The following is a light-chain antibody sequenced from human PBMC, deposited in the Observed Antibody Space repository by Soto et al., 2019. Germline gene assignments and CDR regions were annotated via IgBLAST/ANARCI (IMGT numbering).Light chain of an antibody. CDR2: EVS. J-gene: IGLJ3*02. CDR1: SSDVGGYNY. Sequence: QSALTQPPSASGSPGQSVTISCTGTSSDVGGYNYVSWYQQHPGKAPKLMIYEVSNRPSGVYNRFSGSKSGNTASLTISGLQAEDEAYYYCSSFTSSSTGVFGGGTKLTVL. CDR3: SSFTSSSTGV. V-gene: IGLV2-14*01.